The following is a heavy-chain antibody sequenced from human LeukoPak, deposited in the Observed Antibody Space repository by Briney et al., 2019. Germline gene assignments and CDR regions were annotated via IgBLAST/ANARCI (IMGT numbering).Heavy chain of an antibody. CDR3: ARRITSNWFDT. V-gene: IGHV5-51*01. Sequence: GESLKISCKGSGYSFTNYWIGWVRQMPGKGLEWMGIIYPGDSDTRYSQSFQGQVTISADKSISTAYLQWSSLKASDTAMYYCARRITSNWFDTWGQGTLVTVSS. CDR1: GYSFTNYW. J-gene: IGHJ5*02. CDR2: IYPGDSDT.